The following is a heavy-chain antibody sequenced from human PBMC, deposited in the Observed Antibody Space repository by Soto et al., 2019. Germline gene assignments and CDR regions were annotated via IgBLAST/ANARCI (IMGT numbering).Heavy chain of an antibody. Sequence: PGGSLRLSCEASGFPFDNYAMSWVRQAPGKGLEWVSAISGGSPKEFYAESVKGRFTISRDNSKNTLFLEMNSLRADDAALYYCAKDFSRDSFSQKPSCGGVCYTLDSWGQGTQVTVSS. CDR3: AKDFSRDSFSQKPSCGGVCYTLDS. J-gene: IGHJ4*02. V-gene: IGHV3-23*01. D-gene: IGHD2-21*02. CDR1: GFPFDNYA. CDR2: ISGGSPKE.